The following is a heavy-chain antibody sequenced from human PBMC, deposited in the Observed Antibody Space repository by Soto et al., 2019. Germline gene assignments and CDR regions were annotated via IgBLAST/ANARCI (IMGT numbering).Heavy chain of an antibody. V-gene: IGHV3-21*01. CDR2: ISSSSSYI. J-gene: IGHJ5*02. D-gene: IGHD6-6*01. CDR3: ARGSSIAARPNWFDP. Sequence: GGSLRLSCAASGFAFSSYSMNWVRQAPGKGLEWVSSISSSSSYIYYADSVKGRFTISRDNAKNSLYLQMNSLRAEDTAVYYCARGSSIAARPNWFDPWGQGTLVTSPQ. CDR1: GFAFSSYS.